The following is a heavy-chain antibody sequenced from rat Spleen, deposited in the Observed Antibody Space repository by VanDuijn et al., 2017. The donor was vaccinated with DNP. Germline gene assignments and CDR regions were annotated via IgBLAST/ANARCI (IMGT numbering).Heavy chain of an antibody. Sequence: VQLKESGPGLVQPSQTLSLICTVPGFSLTSYNVHWVRQAPTKGLEWVAALSYDGSSTYYRDSVKGRFTISRDNAKSTLYLQMDSLRSEDTATYYCATGATEGFPYWGQGTLVSVSS. V-gene: IGHV5-29*01. J-gene: IGHJ3*01. CDR1: GFSLTSYN. CDR3: ATGATEGFPY. D-gene: IGHD1-11*01. CDR2: LSYDGSST.